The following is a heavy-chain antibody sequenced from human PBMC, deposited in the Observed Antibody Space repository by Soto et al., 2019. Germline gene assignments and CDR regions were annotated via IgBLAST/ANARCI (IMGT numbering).Heavy chain of an antibody. J-gene: IGHJ3*02. CDR2: IWYDGSNK. V-gene: IGHV3-33*01. CDR3: AREAAASIGPPENDAFDI. CDR1: GFTFSSYG. D-gene: IGHD6-13*01. Sequence: QVQLVESGGGVIQPGRSLRLSCAASGFTFSSYGMHWVRQAPGKGLEWVAVIWYDGSNKYYADSVKGRFTLSRDNSKNTPYLQMNSLRAEDTAVYYCAREAAASIGPPENDAFDIWGQGTMVTVSS.